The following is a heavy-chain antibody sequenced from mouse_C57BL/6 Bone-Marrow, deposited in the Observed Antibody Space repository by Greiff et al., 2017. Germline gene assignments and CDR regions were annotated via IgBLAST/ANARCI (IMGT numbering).Heavy chain of an antibody. Sequence: QVQLQQPGAELVKPGASVKLSCKASGYTFTSYWMQWVQQRPGQGLEWIGEIDPADSYTNYNQKFKGKATLTVDTSCSTAYMQLSSLTSEDSAVYYCAREDGVDGYYYFDYGGQGTTLTVSS. D-gene: IGHD2-3*01. CDR3: AREDGVDGYYYFDY. J-gene: IGHJ2*01. CDR2: IDPADSYT. CDR1: GYTFTSYW. V-gene: IGHV1-50*01.